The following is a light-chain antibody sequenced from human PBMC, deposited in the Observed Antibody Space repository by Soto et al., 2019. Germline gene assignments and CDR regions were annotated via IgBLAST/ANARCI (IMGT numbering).Light chain of an antibody. Sequence: DIQMTQSPSSLFASVGDRVTITCRASQSISTYLNWYQQRPGKAPRLLIYVASSLQSGVPSRFSGSGSGTDFTLTISSLQPEEFATYYCQRSYRSISFGQGTRLEMK. V-gene: IGKV1-39*01. CDR3: QRSYRSIS. CDR2: VAS. J-gene: IGKJ5*01. CDR1: QSISTY.